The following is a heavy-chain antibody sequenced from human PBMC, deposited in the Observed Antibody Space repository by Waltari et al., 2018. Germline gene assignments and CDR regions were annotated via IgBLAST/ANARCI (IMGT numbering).Heavy chain of an antibody. Sequence: QLQLQESGPGLVKPPETLSLTCTVSGGSISSNSYYWGWIRQPPGKGLEWIGGLFYSGSTYYNPSLKSRVTISVDTSKNQFSLKLRSVSAADTAVYYCERERVGSSDYWGQGTLVTVSS. J-gene: IGHJ4*02. CDR1: GGSISSNSYY. D-gene: IGHD1-26*01. V-gene: IGHV4-39*07. CDR2: LFYSGST. CDR3: ERERVGSSDY.